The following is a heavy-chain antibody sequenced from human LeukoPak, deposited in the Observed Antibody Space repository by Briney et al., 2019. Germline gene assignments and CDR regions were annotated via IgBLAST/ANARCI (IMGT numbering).Heavy chain of an antibody. CDR1: GGSISSSSYY. Sequence: SETLSLTCTVSGGSISSSSYYWGWIRQPPGKGLEWIGSIYYSGSTYYNPSLKSRVTISVDTSKNQFSLKLSSVTAADTAVYYCARVTHCSSTSCYSEGVDYWGQGTLVTVSS. CDR3: ARVTHCSSTSCYSEGVDY. D-gene: IGHD2-2*02. CDR2: IYYSGST. V-gene: IGHV4-39*07. J-gene: IGHJ4*02.